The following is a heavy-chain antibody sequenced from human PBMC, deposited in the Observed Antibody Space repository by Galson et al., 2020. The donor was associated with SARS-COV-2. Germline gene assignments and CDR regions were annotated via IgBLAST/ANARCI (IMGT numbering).Heavy chain of an antibody. CDR3: ARQGVNMIVLVTVPGWFFDL. V-gene: IGHV4-38-2*01. J-gene: IGHJ2*01. Sequence: SETLSLTCAVSGYSVSTTNYWGWVRLAPGKGLEWIGSIYPNGRTYYNPSLESRVTITVDTSMNHFSLTLASVTAADTALYYCARQGVNMIVLVTVPGWFFDLWGRGTLVTASS. CDR2: IYPNGRT. D-gene: IGHD2-21*02. CDR1: GYSVSTTNY.